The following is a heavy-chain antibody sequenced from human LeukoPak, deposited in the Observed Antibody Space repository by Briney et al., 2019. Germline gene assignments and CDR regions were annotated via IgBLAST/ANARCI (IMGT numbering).Heavy chain of an antibody. CDR3: ARGEYPNDY. V-gene: IGHV1-18*01. D-gene: IGHD2/OR15-2a*01. CDR1: GTSFTNYD. Sequence: ASVKVSCKVVGTSFTNYDITWVRQAPGQGLEWMAWISAHNGDTNVAQNFQGRVTMTTDTSTSTAYMELRSLRSDDTAMYYCARGEYPNDYWGQGTLVTVSS. CDR2: ISAHNGDT. J-gene: IGHJ4*02.